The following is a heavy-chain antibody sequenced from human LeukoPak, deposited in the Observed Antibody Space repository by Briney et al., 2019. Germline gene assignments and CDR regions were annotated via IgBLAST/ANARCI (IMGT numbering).Heavy chain of an antibody. CDR2: ILVSNSP. J-gene: IGHJ3*01. CDR3: ARARIEVSGTGALYV. Sequence: GGSLRLSCAASGFTFTNYAMIWVRLAPGRGLEWVSAILVSNSPYYGDSVKGRFTISRDNSENMLYLQMNSLRDEDTALYYCARARIEVSGTGALYVWGHGTMVTVSS. D-gene: IGHD6-19*01. CDR1: GFTFTNYA. V-gene: IGHV3-23*01.